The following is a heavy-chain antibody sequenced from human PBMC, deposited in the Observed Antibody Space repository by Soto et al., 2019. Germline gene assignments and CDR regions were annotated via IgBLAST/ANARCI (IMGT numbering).Heavy chain of an antibody. J-gene: IGHJ5*02. CDR2: MNPNSGNT. V-gene: IGHV1-8*01. D-gene: IGHD5-12*01. Sequence: GASVKVSCKASGYTFTSYDINWVRQATGQGLEWMGWMNPNSGNTGYAQKFQGRVTMTRNTSISTAYMELSSLRSEDTAVYYCARGRGSGGDIVATSSESWFDPWGQGTLVTVSS. CDR1: GYTFTSYD. CDR3: ARGRGSGGDIVATSSESWFDP.